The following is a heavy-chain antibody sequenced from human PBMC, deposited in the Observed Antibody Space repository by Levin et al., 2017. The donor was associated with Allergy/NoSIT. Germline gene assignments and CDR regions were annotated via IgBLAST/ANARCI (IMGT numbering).Heavy chain of an antibody. V-gene: IGHV3-23*01. D-gene: IGHD2-15*01. CDR2: ISGSGGST. J-gene: IGHJ4*02. Sequence: ETLSLTCAASGFTFSSYAMSWVRQAPGKGLEWVSAISGSGGSTYYADSVKGRFTISRDNSKNTLYLQMNSLRAEDTAVYYCAKDLNRYCSGGSCYFGNWGQGTLVTVSS. CDR1: GFTFSSYA. CDR3: AKDLNRYCSGGSCYFGN.